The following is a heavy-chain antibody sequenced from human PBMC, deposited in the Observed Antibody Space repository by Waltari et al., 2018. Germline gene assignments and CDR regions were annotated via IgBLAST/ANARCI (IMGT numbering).Heavy chain of an antibody. CDR1: GYSISSAYY. CDR2: MYHRGRT. D-gene: IGHD2-21*01. J-gene: IGHJ4*02. CDR3: ARVDCGGGKCYLDY. Sequence: QVQLQESGPGLVKPSETLSLMCAVSGYSISSAYYWGWIRQPPGNGLEWIGSMYHRGRTYYNSSLKSRVTISLDTSKNQFSLRLSSVTAADTAVYYCARVDCGGGKCYLDYWGQGTLVTVSS. V-gene: IGHV4-38-2*01.